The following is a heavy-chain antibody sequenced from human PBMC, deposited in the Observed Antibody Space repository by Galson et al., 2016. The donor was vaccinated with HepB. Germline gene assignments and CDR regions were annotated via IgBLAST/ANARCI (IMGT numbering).Heavy chain of an antibody. J-gene: IGHJ3*02. Sequence: SLRLSCAASGLTFSSYRMNWVRQAPGKGLEWVSSISRGSAYTYYADSLKGRFTISRNNAKNSLYLQLNSLRAEDTAVYYCARDGSRGYSDAFDIWGQGTMVTVSS. CDR2: ISRGSAYT. D-gene: IGHD3-22*01. V-gene: IGHV3-21*01. CDR1: GLTFSSYR. CDR3: ARDGSRGYSDAFDI.